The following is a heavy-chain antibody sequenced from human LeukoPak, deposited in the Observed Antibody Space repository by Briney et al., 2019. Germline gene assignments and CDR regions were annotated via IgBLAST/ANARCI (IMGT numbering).Heavy chain of an antibody. CDR2: IYTSGST. V-gene: IGHV4-39*07. CDR3: ARESGYNYLFRPYYYYYMDV. Sequence: SETLSLTCTVSGGSISSSSYYWGWIRQPPGKGLEWIESIYTSGSTNYNPSLKSRLTISVDTSKNQFSLKLSSVTAADTAVYYCARESGYNYLFRPYYYYYMDVWGKGTTVTISS. CDR1: GGSISSSSYY. J-gene: IGHJ6*03. D-gene: IGHD5-24*01.